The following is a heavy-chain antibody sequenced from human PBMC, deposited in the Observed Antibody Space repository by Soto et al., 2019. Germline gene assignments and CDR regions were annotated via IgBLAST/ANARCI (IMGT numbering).Heavy chain of an antibody. Sequence: SETLSLTCTVSGGSISSYYWSWIRQPPGKGLEWIGYIYYSGSTNYNPSLKSRVTISVDTSKNQFSLKLSSVTAADTAVYYCASSPSNRGYSSSWYYFDYWGQGTLVTVSS. CDR3: ASSPSNRGYSSSWYYFDY. V-gene: IGHV4-59*01. J-gene: IGHJ4*02. CDR1: GGSISSYY. CDR2: IYYSGST. D-gene: IGHD6-13*01.